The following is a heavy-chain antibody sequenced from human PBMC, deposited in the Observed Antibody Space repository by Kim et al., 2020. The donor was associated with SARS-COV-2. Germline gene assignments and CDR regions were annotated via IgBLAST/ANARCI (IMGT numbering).Heavy chain of an antibody. CDR3: AKEDGSYYYYYGMDV. V-gene: IGHV3-30*04. CDR2: ISYDGSNK. J-gene: IGHJ6*02. D-gene: IGHD1-26*01. Sequence: GGSLRLSCAASGFTFSSYAMHWVRQAPGKGLEWVAVISYDGSNKYYVDSVKGRFTISRDNSKNTLYLQMNSLRAEDTAVYYCAKEDGSYYYYYGMDVWGQGTTVTVSS. CDR1: GFTFSSYA.